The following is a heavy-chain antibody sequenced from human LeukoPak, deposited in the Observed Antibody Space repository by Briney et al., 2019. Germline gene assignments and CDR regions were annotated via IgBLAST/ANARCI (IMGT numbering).Heavy chain of an antibody. Sequence: GGSLRLSCAASGFTFRSYSMNWVRQAPGKGLEWVSSISSSSSYIYYADSVKGRFTISRDNAKNSLYLQMNSLRAEDTAVYYCARDDAIAAAGYDAFDIWGQGTMVTVSS. D-gene: IGHD6-13*01. V-gene: IGHV3-21*01. J-gene: IGHJ3*02. CDR1: GFTFRSYS. CDR2: ISSSSSYI. CDR3: ARDDAIAAAGYDAFDI.